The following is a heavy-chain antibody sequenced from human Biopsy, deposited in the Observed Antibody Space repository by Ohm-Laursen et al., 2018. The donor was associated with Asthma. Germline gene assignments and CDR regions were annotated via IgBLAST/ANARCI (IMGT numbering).Heavy chain of an antibody. CDR1: YVSVTSGGYY. V-gene: IGHV4-31*03. D-gene: IGHD3-22*01. J-gene: IGHJ4*02. Sequence: SETLSFTCTVSYVSVTSGGYYRTWIRQHPGKGLEWIGIIYYSGSTYYNPSLKSRVSISIDTSKNQFSLKLSSVTAADTAVYYCARAQDYYDSRGYYRSFDYWGQGTLVTVSS. CDR3: ARAQDYYDSRGYYRSFDY. CDR2: IYYSGST.